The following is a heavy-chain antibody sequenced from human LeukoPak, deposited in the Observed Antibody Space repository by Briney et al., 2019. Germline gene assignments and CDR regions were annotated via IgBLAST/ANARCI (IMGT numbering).Heavy chain of an antibody. D-gene: IGHD6-19*01. J-gene: IGHJ4*02. CDR2: IYSGGST. CDR1: GFTVSSNY. V-gene: IGHV3-53*01. Sequence: GGSLRLSCAASGFTVSSNYMSWVRQAPGKGLEWVSVIYSGGSTYYADSVKGRFTISRDNSKNTLYLQMNSLRAEDTAVYYCAKDYLSGWYWLGYDYWGQGTLVTVSS. CDR3: AKDYLSGWYWLGYDY.